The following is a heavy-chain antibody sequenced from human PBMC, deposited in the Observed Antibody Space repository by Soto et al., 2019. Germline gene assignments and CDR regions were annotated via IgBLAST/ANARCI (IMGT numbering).Heavy chain of an antibody. CDR3: ARLQLYYYDGMDV. D-gene: IGHD5-18*01. Sequence: QVQLQESGPGLVKPSETLSLTCTVSGGSVSSGSYYWSWIRQPPGKGLEWIGYIYYSGSTNYNPSLESRVTISVDTSKNQFSLKRSSVTAADTAVYYCARLQLYYYDGMDVWGQGTTVSVSS. CDR2: IYYSGST. CDR1: GGSVSSGSYY. V-gene: IGHV4-61*01. J-gene: IGHJ6*02.